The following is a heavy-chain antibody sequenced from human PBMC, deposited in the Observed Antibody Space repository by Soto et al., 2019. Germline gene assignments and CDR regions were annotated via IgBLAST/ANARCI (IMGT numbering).Heavy chain of an antibody. CDR2: VDGSGYDT. Sequence: GGSLRLSCAASGFTFSSHAMGWLRQAPGTGPEWVAFVDGSGYDTSYAESVKGRFTVSRDNSDNSLYLHMDSLRAEDTGRHFCAREIFAAAYAATSAFDLWGQGALVTVSS. CDR3: AREIFAAAYAATSAFDL. J-gene: IGHJ4*02. D-gene: IGHD2-8*01. CDR1: GFTFSSHA. V-gene: IGHV3-23*01.